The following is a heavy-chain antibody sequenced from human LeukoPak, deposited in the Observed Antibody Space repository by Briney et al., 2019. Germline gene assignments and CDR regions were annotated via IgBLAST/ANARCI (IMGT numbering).Heavy chain of an antibody. J-gene: IGHJ4*02. V-gene: IGHV3-48*03. CDR2: ITNSGGAI. D-gene: IGHD2-8*01. Sequence: PGGSLRLSCAASGFTFSSYEMNWVRQAPGKGLEWVSYITNSGGAIYYADSVKGRFTISRDNAKNSLFLQMNSLRAEDTAVYYCARGPCANGVCPFDYWGQGTPGTVS. CDR3: ARGPCANGVCPFDY. CDR1: GFTFSSYE.